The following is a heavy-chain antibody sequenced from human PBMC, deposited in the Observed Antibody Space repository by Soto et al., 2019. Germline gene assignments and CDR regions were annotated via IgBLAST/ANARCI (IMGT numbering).Heavy chain of an antibody. CDR3: ARLPRDCNKTSCYYADY. CDR1: GYDFNTNW. J-gene: IGHJ4*02. V-gene: IGHV5-51*01. D-gene: IGHD3-3*01. CDR2: MYPGDSDT. Sequence: PGESMKISGRGSGYDFNTNWFGWVRQLPWRGLEWVGIMYPGDSDTRYNPSLQGHVTLSVDVTVSTAFLQWRSLETSDTGMYFCARLPRDCNKTSCYYADYWGQGTLVTVSP.